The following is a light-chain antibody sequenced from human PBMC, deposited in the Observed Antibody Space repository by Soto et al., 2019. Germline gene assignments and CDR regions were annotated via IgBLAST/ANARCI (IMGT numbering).Light chain of an antibody. CDR2: EAS. J-gene: IGLJ2*01. V-gene: IGLV2-18*02. CDR3: SSFSSITREV. CDR1: STDFVSYNR. Sequence: QSALTQPPSVSGSPGQSVTISCTGTSTDFVSYNRVSWYQQPPGTAPKLIIYEASNRPSGVPDRFSGSKSGNTASLTISGLQTEDEADYYCSSFSSITREVFGGGTKLTVL.